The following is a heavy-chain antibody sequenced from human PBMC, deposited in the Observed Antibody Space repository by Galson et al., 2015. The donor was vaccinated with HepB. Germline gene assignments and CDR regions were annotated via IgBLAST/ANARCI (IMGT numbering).Heavy chain of an antibody. CDR1: GFTFSSYA. CDR2: ISSNGGST. V-gene: IGHV3-64D*06. D-gene: IGHD6-13*01. J-gene: IGHJ4*02. Sequence: SLRLSCAASGFTFSSYAMHWVRQAPGKGLEYVSAISSNGGSTYYADSVKGRFTISRDNPKNTLYLQMSSLRAEDTAVYYCVKHSSSWSAYFDYWGQGTLVTVSS. CDR3: VKHSSSWSAYFDY.